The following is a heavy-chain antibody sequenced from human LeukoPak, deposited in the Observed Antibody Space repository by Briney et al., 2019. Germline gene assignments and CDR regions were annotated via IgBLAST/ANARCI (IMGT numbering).Heavy chain of an antibody. J-gene: IGHJ1*01. CDR2: ISFDGSNQ. V-gene: IGHV3-30*18. CDR3: AKSHPPTVTTEEGEYLQH. CDR1: GFTFSSFG. Sequence: GGSLRLSCAASGFTFSSFGMHWVRQAPGQGLEWVAVISFDGSNQYYADSVKGRFTIYRDNFENTVYLQMNSLRAEETAVYYCAKSHPPTVTTEEGEYLQHWGQGTLVTVSS. D-gene: IGHD4-17*01.